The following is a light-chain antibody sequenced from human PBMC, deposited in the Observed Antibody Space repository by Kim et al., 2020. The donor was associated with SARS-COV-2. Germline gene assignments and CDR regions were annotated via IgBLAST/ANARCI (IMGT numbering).Light chain of an antibody. V-gene: IGLV2-14*03. CDR2: DVS. Sequence: GQSITISCTGTSSDVGGYNYVSWYQQHPGKAPKLMIYDVSNRPSGVSNRFSGSKSGNTASLTISGLQAEDEADYYCSSYTSSSIVVFGGGTQLTAL. CDR3: SSYTSSSIVV. CDR1: SSDVGGYNY. J-gene: IGLJ2*01.